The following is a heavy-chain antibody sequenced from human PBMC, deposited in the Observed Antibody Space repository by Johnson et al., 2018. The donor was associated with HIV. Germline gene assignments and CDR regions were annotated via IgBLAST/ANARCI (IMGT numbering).Heavy chain of an antibody. CDR2: IYSGGST. D-gene: IGHD3-10*01. V-gene: IGHV3-66*01. Sequence: VQLVESGGGLVQPGGSLRLSCAASGFTVSSNYMSWVRQAPGKGLEWVSVIYSGGSTYYADSVKGRFTISRDNSKNILYLQMNTLRAEDTAVYYCTRVSFGEGSFDIWGHGTMVTVSS. CDR3: TRVSFGEGSFDI. CDR1: GFTVSSNY. J-gene: IGHJ3*02.